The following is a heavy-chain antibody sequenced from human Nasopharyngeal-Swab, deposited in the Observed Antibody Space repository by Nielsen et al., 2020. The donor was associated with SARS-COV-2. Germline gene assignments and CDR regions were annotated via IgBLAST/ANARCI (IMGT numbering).Heavy chain of an antibody. Sequence: GESLKISCAGSAFTFSHYAMSWVRQAPGKGLEWVSAISGSGDNTYCADSVKGRFTISRDNPKNTLYLQMNSLRAEDTAVYYCAKPHLRYYDWLLFDYWGQGTLVTVSS. CDR3: AKPHLRYYDWLLFDY. V-gene: IGHV3-23*01. CDR1: AFTFSHYA. J-gene: IGHJ4*02. CDR2: ISGSGDNT. D-gene: IGHD3-9*01.